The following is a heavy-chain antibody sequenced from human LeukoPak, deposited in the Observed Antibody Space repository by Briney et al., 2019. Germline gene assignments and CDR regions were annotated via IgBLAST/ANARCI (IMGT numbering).Heavy chain of an antibody. J-gene: IGHJ6*02. D-gene: IGHD3-10*01. CDR1: GYTFTSYA. V-gene: IGHV1-3*01. CDR3: ARGGITMVRVLSMDV. CDR2: INAGNGNT. Sequence: GASMKVSCKASGYTFTSYAMHWVRQAPGQRLEWMGWINAGNGNTKYSQKFQGRVTITRDTSASTAYMELSSLRSEDTAVYYCARGGITMVRVLSMDVWGQGTTVTVSS.